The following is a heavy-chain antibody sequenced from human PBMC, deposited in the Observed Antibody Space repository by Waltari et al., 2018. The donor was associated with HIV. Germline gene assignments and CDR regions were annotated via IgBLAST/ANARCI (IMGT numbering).Heavy chain of an antibody. CDR2: NNSGNGNS. J-gene: IGHJ4*01. V-gene: IGHV1-3*01. Sequence: QVLLVQSGTEVKKPGASVTISCKASGYNFTSYTVHWVRQAPGRGLEWLGWNNSGNGNSRDSPVFQDRRTMTRDISASTSYSVLSGLTSDDTSVYFGASSGIVRGPSYELLAFWGQGT. CDR3: ASSGIVRGPSYELLAF. CDR1: GYNFTSYT. D-gene: IGHD3-16*01.